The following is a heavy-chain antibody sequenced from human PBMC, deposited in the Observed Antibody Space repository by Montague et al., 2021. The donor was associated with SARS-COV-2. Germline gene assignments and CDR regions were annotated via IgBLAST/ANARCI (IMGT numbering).Heavy chain of an antibody. CDR1: GGSISSSSYY. D-gene: IGHD1-26*01. V-gene: IGHV4-39*01. Sequence: SETLSLTCTVSGGSISSSSYYWGWIRQPPGKGLEWIGSIYYSGSTYYNPSLKSRVTISVDTSKNQFSLKLSSVTAADTAVYYCARQGSESYYNWFDPWGQGTLVTVSS. CDR3: ARQGSESYYNWFDP. CDR2: IYYSGST. J-gene: IGHJ5*02.